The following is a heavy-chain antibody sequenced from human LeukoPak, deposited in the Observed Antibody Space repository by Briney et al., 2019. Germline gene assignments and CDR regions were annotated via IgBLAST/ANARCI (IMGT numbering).Heavy chain of an antibody. CDR2: IYSGGST. J-gene: IGHJ3*02. CDR3: ARDDGGNFNDAFDI. Sequence: GGSLRLSCAASGFTVSSNYMSWVRQAPGKGLEWVSVIYSGGSTYYADSVKGRFTISRDNSKSTLYIQMNSLRAEDTAVYYCARDDGGNFNDAFDIWGQGTMVAVSS. D-gene: IGHD4-23*01. CDR1: GFTVSSNY. V-gene: IGHV3-53*01.